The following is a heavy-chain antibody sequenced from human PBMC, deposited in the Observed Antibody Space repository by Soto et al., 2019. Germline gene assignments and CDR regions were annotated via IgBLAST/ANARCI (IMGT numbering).Heavy chain of an antibody. CDR3: ARDGYYGSGSYGNYYYMDV. Sequence: LRLSCAASGFTFSSYGMHWVRQAPGKGLEWVAVISYDGSNKYYADSVKGRFTISRDNSKNTLYLQMNSLRAEDTAVYYCARDGYYGSGSYGNYYYMDVWGKGTTVTVSS. J-gene: IGHJ6*03. CDR2: ISYDGSNK. CDR1: GFTFSSYG. V-gene: IGHV3-30*03. D-gene: IGHD3-10*01.